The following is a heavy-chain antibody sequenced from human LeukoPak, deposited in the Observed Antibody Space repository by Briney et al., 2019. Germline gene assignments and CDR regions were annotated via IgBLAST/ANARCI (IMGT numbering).Heavy chain of an antibody. D-gene: IGHD2-2*01. Sequence: ASVKVSCKVSGYTLTELSMHWVQQAPGKGLEWMGGFDPEDGETIYAQKFQGRVTKTEDTSTDTAYMELSSLRSEDTAVYYCVLLPGCSSTSCSPDYWGQGTLVTVSS. J-gene: IGHJ4*02. CDR2: FDPEDGET. CDR1: GYTLTELS. CDR3: VLLPGCSSTSCSPDY. V-gene: IGHV1-24*01.